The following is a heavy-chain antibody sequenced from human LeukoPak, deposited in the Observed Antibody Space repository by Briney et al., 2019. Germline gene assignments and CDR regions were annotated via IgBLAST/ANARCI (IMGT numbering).Heavy chain of an antibody. CDR3: ARGSRLKWRSSTSCASGIQLCPSSFDY. CDR1: GFTFSSYA. J-gene: IGHJ4*02. Sequence: PGGSLRLSCAASGFTFSSYAMHWVRQAPGKGLEWVAVISYDGSNKYYADSVKGRFTISRDNSKNTLYLQMNSLRAEDTAVYYCARGSRLKWRSSTSCASGIQLCPSSFDYRGQGTLVTVSS. D-gene: IGHD2-2*01. CDR2: ISYDGSNK. V-gene: IGHV3-30-3*01.